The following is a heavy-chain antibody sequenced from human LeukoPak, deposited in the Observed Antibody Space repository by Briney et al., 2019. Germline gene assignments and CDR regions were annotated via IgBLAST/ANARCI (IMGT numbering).Heavy chain of an antibody. CDR1: GFTFSNDG. J-gene: IGHJ5*02. D-gene: IGHD6-13*01. Sequence: GRSLRLPCAASGFTFSNDGMHWVRQAPGKGLEWVAVIWYDGSNKYYADSVKGRFTISRDDSKNTLFLQMSSLRAEDTAVYYCVREQSTAGTRMETWGQGTLVTVSS. CDR2: IWYDGSNK. CDR3: VREQSTAGTRMET. V-gene: IGHV3-33*01.